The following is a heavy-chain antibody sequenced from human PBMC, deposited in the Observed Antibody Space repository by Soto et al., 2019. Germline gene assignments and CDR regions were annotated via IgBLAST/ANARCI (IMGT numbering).Heavy chain of an antibody. J-gene: IGHJ6*02. CDR2: ISYDGSNK. D-gene: IGHD6-6*01. CDR1: GFTFSSYA. Sequence: PGGSLRLSCAASGFTFSSYAMHWVRQAPGKGLEWVAVISYDGSNKYYADSVKGRFTISRDNSKNTLYLQMNSLRAEDTAVYYCARDRYSSSSSRSYYGMDVWGQGTTVTVSS. V-gene: IGHV3-30-3*01. CDR3: ARDRYSSSSSRSYYGMDV.